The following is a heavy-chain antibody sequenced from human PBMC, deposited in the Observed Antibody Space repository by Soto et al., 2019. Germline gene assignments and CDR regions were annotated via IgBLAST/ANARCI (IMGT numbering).Heavy chain of an antibody. CDR1: GGSISSSSYY. CDR3: ASRATAAGIPNWFDP. Sequence: LSLTCTVSGGSISSSSYYWGWIRQPPGKGLEWIGSIYYSGSTYYNPSLKSRVTISVDTSKNQFSLKLSSVTAADTAVYYCASRATAAGIPNWFDPWGQGTLVTVSS. CDR2: IYYSGST. J-gene: IGHJ5*02. D-gene: IGHD6-13*01. V-gene: IGHV4-39*01.